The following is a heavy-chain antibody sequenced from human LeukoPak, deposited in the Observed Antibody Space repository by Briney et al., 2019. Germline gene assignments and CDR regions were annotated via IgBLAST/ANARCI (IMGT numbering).Heavy chain of an antibody. CDR3: ARARAGVLDY. Sequence: SETLSLTCAVSGGSTSSGGYSWSWIRQPPGKGLEWIGYIYHSGSTYYNPSLKSRVTISVDRSKNQFSLKLSSVTAADTAMYYCARARAGVLDYWGQGTLVTVSS. V-gene: IGHV4-30-2*01. CDR1: GGSTSSGGYS. CDR2: IYHSGST. D-gene: IGHD6-19*01. J-gene: IGHJ4*02.